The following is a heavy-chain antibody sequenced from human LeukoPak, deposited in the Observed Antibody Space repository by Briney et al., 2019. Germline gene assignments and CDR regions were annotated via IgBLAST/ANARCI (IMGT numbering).Heavy chain of an antibody. Sequence: SETLSLTCTVSGGSISSYYWSWIRQPPGKGLEWIGEINHSGSTNYNPSLKSRVTISVDTSKNQFSLKLSSVTAADTAVYYCARGQGTYYYYYMDVWGKGTTVTVSS. CDR2: INHSGST. J-gene: IGHJ6*03. CDR1: GGSISSYY. V-gene: IGHV4-34*01. D-gene: IGHD1-1*01. CDR3: ARGQGTYYYYYMDV.